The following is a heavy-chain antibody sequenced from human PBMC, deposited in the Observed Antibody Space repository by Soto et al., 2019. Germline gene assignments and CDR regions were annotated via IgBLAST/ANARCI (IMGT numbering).Heavy chain of an antibody. CDR2: IYYSGST. D-gene: IGHD1-26*01. J-gene: IGHJ4*02. CDR3: ARRRKIVGATFDY. CDR1: GGSISSSSYY. Sequence: QLQLQESGPGLVKPSETLSLTCTVSGGSISSSSYYWGWIRQPPGKGLEWIGSIYYSGSTYYNPSLKSRVTRSVDSSKNQFSLKPRSVTAADTAVYYCARRRKIVGATFDYWGQGTLVTVSS. V-gene: IGHV4-39*01.